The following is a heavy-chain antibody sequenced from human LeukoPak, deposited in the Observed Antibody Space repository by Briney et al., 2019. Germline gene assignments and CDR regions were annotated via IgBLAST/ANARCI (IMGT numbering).Heavy chain of an antibody. J-gene: IGHJ4*02. CDR3: ARGIHGDYNYFDY. CDR1: GFTFDNYA. V-gene: IGHV3-9*01. CDR2: TSWNSGGI. Sequence: PGGSLRLSCAASGFTFDNYAMHWVRQAPGKGLEWVSGTSWNSGGIGYADSVKGRFTISRDNAKNSLYLQMNSLRAEDTALYYCARGIHGDYNYFDYWGQGTLVTVSS. D-gene: IGHD4-17*01.